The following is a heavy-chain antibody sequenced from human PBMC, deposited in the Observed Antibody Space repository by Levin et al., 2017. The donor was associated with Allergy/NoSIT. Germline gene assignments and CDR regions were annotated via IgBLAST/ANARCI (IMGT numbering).Heavy chain of an antibody. V-gene: IGHV1-69*06. Sequence: SVKVSCKASGGTFSSYAISWVRQAPGQGLEWMGGIIPIFGTANYAQKFQGRVTITADKSTSTAYMELSSLRSEDTAVYYCARRYDSSGADAFDIWGQGTMVTVSS. D-gene: IGHD3-22*01. CDR2: IIPIFGTA. J-gene: IGHJ3*02. CDR3: ARRYDSSGADAFDI. CDR1: GGTFSSYA.